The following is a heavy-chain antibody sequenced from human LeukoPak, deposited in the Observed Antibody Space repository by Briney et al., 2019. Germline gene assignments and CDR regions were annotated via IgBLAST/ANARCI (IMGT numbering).Heavy chain of an antibody. CDR1: GFTFSSYS. V-gene: IGHV3-21*01. D-gene: IGHD4-17*01. CDR3: ASGPDYGDYSNDY. Sequence: GGSLRLSCAASGFTFSSYSMNWVRQAPGRGLEWVSSISSSSSYIYYADSVKGRFTISRDNAKNSLYLQMNSLRAEDTAVYYCASGPDYGDYSNDYWGQGTLVTVSS. J-gene: IGHJ4*02. CDR2: ISSSSSYI.